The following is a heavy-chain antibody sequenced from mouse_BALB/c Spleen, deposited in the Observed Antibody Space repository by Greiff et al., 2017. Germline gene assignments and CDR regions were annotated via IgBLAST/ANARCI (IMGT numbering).Heavy chain of an antibody. CDR3: ASPLMIRQGAYAMDY. CDR1: GYSFTGYY. Sequence: LVKTGASVKISCKASGYSFTGYYMHWVKQSHGKSLEWIGYISCYNGATSYNQKFKGKATFTVDTSSSTAYMQFNSLTSEDSAVYYCASPLMIRQGAYAMDYWGQGTSVTVSS. D-gene: IGHD2-4*01. J-gene: IGHJ4*01. CDR2: ISCYNGAT. V-gene: IGHV1S34*01.